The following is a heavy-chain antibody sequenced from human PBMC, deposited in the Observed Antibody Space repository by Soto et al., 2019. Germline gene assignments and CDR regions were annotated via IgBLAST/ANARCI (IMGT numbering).Heavy chain of an antibody. CDR2: IWYDGSHK. CDR1: GFTFTSYG. Sequence: QMHLVESGGGVVQPGRSLTLSCVASGFTFTSYGIHWVRQAPGKGLEWVAVIWYDGSHKYYGDSVKGRFSISRDNSKNTVYLQSNSLRAEDTAVYYCARDRRFLEWLDYWGQGTLVSVSS. J-gene: IGHJ4*02. D-gene: IGHD3-3*01. V-gene: IGHV3-33*01. CDR3: ARDRRFLEWLDY.